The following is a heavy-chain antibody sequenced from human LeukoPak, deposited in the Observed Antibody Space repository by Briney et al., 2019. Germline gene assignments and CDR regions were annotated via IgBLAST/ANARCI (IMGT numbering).Heavy chain of an antibody. Sequence: PSETLSLTCAVPGFSISNGYYWVWIRPPPGRGLEWIGSLYHSDIAYYNTSLRSRVSMSVDTSKNQFSLTLSFVTAADTAVYYCARQHDSYYYYFIDVWGSGTTVTVSS. CDR2: LYHSDIA. CDR3: ARQHDSYYYYFIDV. CDR1: GFSISNGYY. J-gene: IGHJ6*03. V-gene: IGHV4-38-2*01.